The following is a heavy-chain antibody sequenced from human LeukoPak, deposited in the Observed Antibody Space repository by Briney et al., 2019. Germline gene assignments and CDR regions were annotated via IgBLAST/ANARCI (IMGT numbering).Heavy chain of an antibody. D-gene: IGHD4-23*01. CDR1: GLSFTNAW. CDR2: IKNKSEGEIT. Sequence: GGSLRLSCAASGLSFTNAWMNWVRQAPGKGLEWVGRIKNKSEGEITDYAAPVKGTFTISRDDSKNTLYLQMNSLKTEDTAVYYCTSTIRGNGGFDYWGQGTLVTVSS. CDR3: TSTIRGNGGFDY. J-gene: IGHJ4*02. V-gene: IGHV3-15*01.